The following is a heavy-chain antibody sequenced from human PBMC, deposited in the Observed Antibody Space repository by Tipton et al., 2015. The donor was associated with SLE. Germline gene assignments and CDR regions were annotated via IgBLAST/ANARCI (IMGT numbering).Heavy chain of an antibody. Sequence: TLSLTCSVSGGSISSNYWIWIRQPPGKGLEWIGYISDGGDTNYNPSLKSRVTISVDPAKNQFSLKLTSVTAADTAVYYCARGKLTWRGAIVGVDVWGQGTTVNVSS. V-gene: IGHV4-59*08. CDR2: ISDGGDT. CDR3: ARGKLTWRGAIVGVDV. D-gene: IGHD2-15*01. CDR1: GGSISSNY. J-gene: IGHJ6*02.